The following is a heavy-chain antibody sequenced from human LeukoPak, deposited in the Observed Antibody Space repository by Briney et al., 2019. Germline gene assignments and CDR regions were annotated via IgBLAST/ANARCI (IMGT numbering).Heavy chain of an antibody. CDR3: ARDSKLGGMDV. D-gene: IGHD1-26*01. V-gene: IGHV3-66*01. CDR1: GFTFSSYA. Sequence: GSLRLSCAAXGFTFSSYAMSWVRQAPGKGLEWVSVIYSGGSTYYADSVKGRFTISRDNSKNTLYLQMNSLRAEDTAVYYCARDSKLGGMDVWGQGTTVTVSS. J-gene: IGHJ6*02. CDR2: IYSGGST.